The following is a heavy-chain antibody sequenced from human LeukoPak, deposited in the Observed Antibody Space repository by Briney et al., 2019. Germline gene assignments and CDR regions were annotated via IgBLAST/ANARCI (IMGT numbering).Heavy chain of an antibody. D-gene: IGHD1-1*01. J-gene: IGHJ4*02. CDR1: GYTFTSYD. CDR2: MNPNSGNT. Sequence: ASVKVSCKASGYTFTSYDINWVRQATGQGLEWMGWMNPNSGNTGYAQKFQGRVTITADESTSTAYMELSSLRSEDTAVYYCARNAYNWKNFDYWGQGTLVTVSS. V-gene: IGHV1-8*01. CDR3: ARNAYNWKNFDY.